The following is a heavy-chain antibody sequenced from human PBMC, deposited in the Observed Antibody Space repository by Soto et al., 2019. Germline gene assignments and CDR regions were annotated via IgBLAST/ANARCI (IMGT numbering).Heavy chain of an antibody. J-gene: IGHJ4*02. V-gene: IGHV4-59*01. CDR2: VFYTGGTTST. Sequence: SETLSLTCTVSGDSISGYYWSWIRQSPGKGLQWIGYVFYTGGTTSTNYNPSLRGRVTISVDMSQNQFSLQLSSVTAADTAVYFCAKYRRTDAWGYTFDYWGQGALVTVSS. CDR3: AKYRRTDAWGYTFDY. CDR1: GDSISGYY. D-gene: IGHD5-12*01.